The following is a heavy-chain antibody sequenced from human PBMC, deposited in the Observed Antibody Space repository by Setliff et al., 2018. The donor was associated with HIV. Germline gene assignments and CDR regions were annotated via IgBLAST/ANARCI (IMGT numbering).Heavy chain of an antibody. V-gene: IGHV1-3*01. CDR1: GYTFTNFL. CDR3: ARISGNDRGGYYYHYFGY. D-gene: IGHD3-22*01. CDR2: IIPMFGTA. Sequence: ASVKVSCKASGYTFTNFLMYWVRQAPGQGLEWMGGIIPMFGTANYEQKFQDRVTIIRDTSATTVYMEVNSLRSEDTAVYYCARISGNDRGGYYYHYFGYWGQGTLVTVSS. J-gene: IGHJ4*02.